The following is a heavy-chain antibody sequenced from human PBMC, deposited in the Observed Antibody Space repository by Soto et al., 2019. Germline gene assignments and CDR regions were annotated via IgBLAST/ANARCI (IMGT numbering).Heavy chain of an antibody. J-gene: IGHJ4*02. Sequence: SETLSLTCGVSGVSISSTNWWSWVRQPPGEGLEWIGEIYHGNIYHSGSTNYNPSLKSRVTISVDWSKNQFSLKLRSVTAADTAVYYCTRRGPLATGNTFDYWGQGTLVTVSS. CDR2: IYHGNIYHSGST. V-gene: IGHV4-4*02. CDR1: GVSISSTNW. D-gene: IGHD6-13*01. CDR3: TRRGPLATGNTFDY.